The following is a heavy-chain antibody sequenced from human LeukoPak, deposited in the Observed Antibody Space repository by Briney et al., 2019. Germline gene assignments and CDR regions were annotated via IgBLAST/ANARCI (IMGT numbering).Heavy chain of an antibody. CDR3: ARPEKTLLWFGEYYGMDV. CDR2: ISYDGSNK. Sequence: GGSLRLSCAASGFTFSSYAMHWVRQAPGKGLEWVAVISYDGSNKYYADSVKGRLTISRDNSKNTLYLQMNSLRAEDTAVYYCARPEKTLLWFGEYYGMDVWGQGTTVTVSS. V-gene: IGHV3-30-3*01. D-gene: IGHD3-10*01. J-gene: IGHJ6*02. CDR1: GFTFSSYA.